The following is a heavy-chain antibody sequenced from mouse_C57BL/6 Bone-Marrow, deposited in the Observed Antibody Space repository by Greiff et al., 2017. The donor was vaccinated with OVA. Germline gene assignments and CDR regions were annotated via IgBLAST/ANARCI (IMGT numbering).Heavy chain of an antibody. V-gene: IGHV1-15*01. CDR3: TRRQAWFAY. D-gene: IGHD6-1*01. J-gene: IGHJ3*01. CDR1: GYTFTDYE. Sequence: QVQLKQSGAELVRPGASVTLSCKASGYTFTDYEMHWVKQTPVHGLEWIGAIDPETGGTAYNQKFKGKAILTADKSSSPAYMELRSLTSEDSAVYYGTRRQAWFAYWGQGTLVTVSA. CDR2: IDPETGGT.